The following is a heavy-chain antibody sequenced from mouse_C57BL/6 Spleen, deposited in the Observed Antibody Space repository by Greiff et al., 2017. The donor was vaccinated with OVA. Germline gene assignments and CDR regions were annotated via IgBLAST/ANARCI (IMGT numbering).Heavy chain of an antibody. Sequence: EVKLQESGGGLVKPGGSLKLSCAASGFTFSDYGMHWVRQAPEKGLEWVAYISSGSSTIYYADTVKGRFTISRDNAKNTLFLQMTSLRSEDTAMYYCARYNYYDYDGFAYWGQGTLVTVSA. D-gene: IGHD2-4*01. J-gene: IGHJ3*01. V-gene: IGHV5-17*01. CDR2: ISSGSSTI. CDR1: GFTFSDYG. CDR3: ARYNYYDYDGFAY.